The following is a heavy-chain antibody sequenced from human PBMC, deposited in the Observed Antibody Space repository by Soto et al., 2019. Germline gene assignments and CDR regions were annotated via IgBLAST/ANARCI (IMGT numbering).Heavy chain of an antibody. V-gene: IGHV3-21*01. D-gene: IGHD6-19*01. J-gene: IGHJ6*02. CDR2: ISSSSSYI. CDR1: GFTFSSYS. CDR3: ARDGATSSGWYLSGYYYCMDV. Sequence: GGSLRLSCAASGFTFSSYSMNWVRQAPGKGLEWVSSISSSSSYIYYADSVKGRFTISRDNAKNSLYLQMNSLRAEDTAVYYCARDGATSSGWYLSGYYYCMDVWRQGTTVTVSS.